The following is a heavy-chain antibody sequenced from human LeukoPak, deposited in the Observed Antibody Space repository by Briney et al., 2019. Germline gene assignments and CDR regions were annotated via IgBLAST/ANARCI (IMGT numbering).Heavy chain of an antibody. D-gene: IGHD5-12*01. CDR3: ARAAAGTNTYYYFDY. CDR2: IHYRGSP. Sequence: PSQTLSLTCTVSGDSISSGDHYWSWIRQPPGKGLEWIGYIHYRGSPYYNPSLKSRVIISGDMSKNQFSLSLNSLTAADSAVYYCARAAAGTNTYYYFDYWGQGTLVTVSS. V-gene: IGHV4-30-4*01. J-gene: IGHJ4*02. CDR1: GDSISSGDHY.